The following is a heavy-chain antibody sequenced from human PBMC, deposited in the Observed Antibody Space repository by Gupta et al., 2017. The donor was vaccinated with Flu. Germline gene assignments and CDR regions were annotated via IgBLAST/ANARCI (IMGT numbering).Heavy chain of an antibody. Sequence: APGKGLEWVGFIRSKPYGGTAEYAASVKGRFTISRDDSKSIAYLQMNSLKTEDTAVYYCTRDPLPNYDFPDYWGQGTLVTVSS. J-gene: IGHJ4*02. CDR2: IRSKPYGGTA. CDR3: TRDPLPNYDFPDY. V-gene: IGHV3-49*02. D-gene: IGHD3-3*01.